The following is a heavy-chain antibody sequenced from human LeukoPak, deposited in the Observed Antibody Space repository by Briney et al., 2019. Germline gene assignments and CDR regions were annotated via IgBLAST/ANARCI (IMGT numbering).Heavy chain of an antibody. J-gene: IGHJ4*02. D-gene: IGHD2-15*01. CDR2: IYYSGST. CDR1: GGSISSGGYY. CDR3: ARGGVGAAFDY. V-gene: IGHV4-31*03. Sequence: PSETLSLTSTVSGGSISSGGYYWSWIRQHPGKGLEWIGYIYYSGSTYYNPSLKSRVTISVDTSKNQFSLKLSSVTAADTAVYYCARGGVGAAFDYWGQGTLVTVSS.